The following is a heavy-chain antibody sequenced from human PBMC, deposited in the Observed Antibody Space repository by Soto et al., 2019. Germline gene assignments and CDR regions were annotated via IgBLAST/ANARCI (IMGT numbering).Heavy chain of an antibody. CDR3: AGRGYDLGGLTTGAREPWSPWGGFDY. D-gene: IGHD5-12*01. J-gene: IGHJ4*02. CDR2: ISAYNGNT. CDR1: GYTFTSYG. Sequence: ASVKVSCKASGYTFTSYGISWVRQAPGQGLEWMGWISAYNGNTNYAQKLQGRVTMTTDTSTSTAYMELRSLRSDDTAVYYCAGRGYDLGGLTTGAREPWSPWGGFDYWGQGTLVTVSS. V-gene: IGHV1-18*01.